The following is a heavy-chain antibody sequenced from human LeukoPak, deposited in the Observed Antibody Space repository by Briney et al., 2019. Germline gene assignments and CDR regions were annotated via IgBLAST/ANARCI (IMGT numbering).Heavy chain of an antibody. CDR3: TTDRFSYYDILTGTRDY. D-gene: IGHD3-9*01. J-gene: IGHJ4*02. Sequence: GGSLRLSCAASGFTFSNAWMSWVRQAPGKGLEGVGRIKSKTDGGTTDYAAPVKGRFTISRDDSKNTLYLQMNSLKTEDTAVYYCTTDRFSYYDILTGTRDYWGQGTLVTVSS. CDR2: IKSKTDGGTT. V-gene: IGHV3-15*01. CDR1: GFTFSNAW.